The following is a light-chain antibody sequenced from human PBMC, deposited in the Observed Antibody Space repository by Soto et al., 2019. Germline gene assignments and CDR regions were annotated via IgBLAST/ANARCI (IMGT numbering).Light chain of an antibody. J-gene: IGLJ2*01. Sequence: QSVLTQPPSVSGAPGQRVTISCTGSSSNIGAGYDVHWYQQLPGTAPKLLIYGNSNRPSGVPDRFSGSKSGTSASLALTGLQAEDEADYYCQSYDSSLSGVVCGGGTKLTVL. CDR1: SSNIGAGYD. CDR3: QSYDSSLSGVV. V-gene: IGLV1-40*01. CDR2: GNS.